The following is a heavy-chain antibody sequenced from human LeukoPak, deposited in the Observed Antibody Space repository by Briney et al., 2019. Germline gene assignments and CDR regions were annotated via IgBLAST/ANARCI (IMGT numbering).Heavy chain of an antibody. J-gene: IGHJ4*02. CDR2: FFYSGST. Sequence: SETLSLTCTVSGASINRGGYFWGWIRQHPWKGLEWMGYFFYSGSTYYNPSLKSRVTISVDTSKNQISLKLSSVTAADTAVYYCARAPGSAYNAYYFDYWGQGTLVTVSS. CDR3: ARAPGSAYNAYYFDY. CDR1: GASINRGGYF. D-gene: IGHD1-1*01. V-gene: IGHV4-31*03.